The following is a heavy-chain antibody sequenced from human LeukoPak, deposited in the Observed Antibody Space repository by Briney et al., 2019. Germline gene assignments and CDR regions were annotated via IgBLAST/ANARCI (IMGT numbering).Heavy chain of an antibody. CDR2: ISGSGGST. CDR3: AKAVSWAVVGARGCYSDY. J-gene: IGHJ4*02. CDR1: GFTFSSYA. Sequence: PGGSLRLSCAASGFTFSSYAMSWVRQAPGKGLEWVSAISGSGGSTYYADSVKGRFTISRDNSKDTLYLQMNSLRAEDTAVYYCAKAVSWAVVGARGCYSDYWGQGTLVTVSS. V-gene: IGHV3-23*01. D-gene: IGHD1-26*01.